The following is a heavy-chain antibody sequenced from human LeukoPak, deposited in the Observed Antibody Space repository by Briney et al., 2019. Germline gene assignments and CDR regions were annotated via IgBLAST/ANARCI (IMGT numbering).Heavy chain of an antibody. J-gene: IGHJ4*02. CDR3: ARKRGGCYPD. V-gene: IGHV1-18*01. Sequence: ASVTVSCKPSGYTFTHYDICWVRQAPGQGLEWMGRISPYNGDTYYAQKLQGRVTMTTDTSTRTAYLQLESLTSDDTAVYYSARKRGGCYPDWGQGTLVIVSS. D-gene: IGHD2-15*01. CDR1: GYTFTHYD. CDR2: ISPYNGDT.